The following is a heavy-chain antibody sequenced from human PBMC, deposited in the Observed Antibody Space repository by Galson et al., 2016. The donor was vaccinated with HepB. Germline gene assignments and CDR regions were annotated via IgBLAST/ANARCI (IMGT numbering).Heavy chain of an antibody. CDR1: GYTYKTYG. CDR2: LAASNGNT. CDR3: ARTPYCGGDCSVF. V-gene: IGHV1-18*01. J-gene: IGHJ1*01. D-gene: IGHD2-21*02. Sequence: SVKVSCKASGYTYKTYGITWVRQAPGQGLEWMGWLAASNGNTIYGQNFQGRVTMTTDTSTSTAYMELRSLRSDDTAVYYCARTPYCGGDCSVFWGQGTLVTVSS.